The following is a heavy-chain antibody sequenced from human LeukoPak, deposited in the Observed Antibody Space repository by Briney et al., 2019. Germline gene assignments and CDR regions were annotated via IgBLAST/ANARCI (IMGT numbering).Heavy chain of an antibody. CDR1: GFTFSNYN. V-gene: IGHV3-21*01. J-gene: IGHJ4*02. D-gene: IGHD1-26*01. Sequence: GGSLRLSCAASGFTFSNYNMNWVRQAPGKGLEWVSSISSSTRNINYVDSVKGRFTISRDNAKNSLYLEMNSLRAEDTAVYFCVRDRSGSYPYYFDFWGQGTLVTASS. CDR2: ISSSTRNI. CDR3: VRDRSGSYPYYFDF.